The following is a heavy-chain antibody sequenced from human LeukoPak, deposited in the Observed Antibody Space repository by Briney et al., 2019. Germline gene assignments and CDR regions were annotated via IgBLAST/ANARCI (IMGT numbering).Heavy chain of an antibody. V-gene: IGHV6-1*01. D-gene: IGHD3-10*01. Sequence: SQTLSLTCAISGDSVSSNSAAWNWIRQSPSRGLEWLGRTYYRSKWYNDYAVSVKSRISINPDTSKNQFSLQLNSVTPEDTAVYYCARGGYGSGSYYYYYGMDVWGRGTTVTVSS. J-gene: IGHJ6*02. CDR3: ARGGYGSGSYYYYYGMDV. CDR1: GDSVSSNSAA. CDR2: TYYRSKWYN.